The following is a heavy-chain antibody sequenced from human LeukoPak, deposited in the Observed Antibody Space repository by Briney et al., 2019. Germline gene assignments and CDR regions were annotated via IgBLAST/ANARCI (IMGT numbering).Heavy chain of an antibody. V-gene: IGHV1-18*01. CDR1: GYTFTSYG. CDR3: ARGGTAKSYDSGSYYIGWFDP. Sequence: ASVKVSCKASGYTFTSYGISWVRQAPGQGLEWMGWISAYNGNTNYARKLQGRVTMTTDTSTSTAYMELRSLRSDDTAVCYCARGGTAKSYDSGSYYIGWFDPWGQGTLVTVSS. D-gene: IGHD3-10*01. J-gene: IGHJ5*02. CDR2: ISAYNGNT.